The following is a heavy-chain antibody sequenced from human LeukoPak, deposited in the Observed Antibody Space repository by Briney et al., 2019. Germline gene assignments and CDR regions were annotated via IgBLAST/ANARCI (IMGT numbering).Heavy chain of an antibody. Sequence: SETLSLTCAVYGGSFSGYYWSWIRQPPGKGLEWIGEINHSGSTNYNPSLKSRVTISVDTSKNQFSLKLSSVSAADTAVYYCARRAYYYGMDVWGKGTTVTVSS. J-gene: IGHJ6*04. CDR2: INHSGST. CDR3: ARRAYYYGMDV. V-gene: IGHV4-34*01. CDR1: GGSFSGYY.